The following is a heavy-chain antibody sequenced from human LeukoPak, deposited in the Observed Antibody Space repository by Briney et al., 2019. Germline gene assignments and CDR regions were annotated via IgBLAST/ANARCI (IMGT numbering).Heavy chain of an antibody. CDR1: GGSISTYY. Sequence: KSSETLSLTCTVSGGSISTYYWSWIRQPPGKGLEWIGHIYYSGSTNYNPSLKSRVTISLDTSKNQFSLKLSSVTAADTAVYYCARALNYYFGMDVWGQGTTVTVSS. CDR3: ARALNYYFGMDV. V-gene: IGHV4-59*01. CDR2: IYYSGST. J-gene: IGHJ6*02.